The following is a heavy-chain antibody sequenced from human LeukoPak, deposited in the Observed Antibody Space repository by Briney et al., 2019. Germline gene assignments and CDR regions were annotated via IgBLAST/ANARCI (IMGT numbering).Heavy chain of an antibody. D-gene: IGHD6-13*01. CDR2: INHSGST. Sequence: SETLSLTCAVYGGSFSGYYWSWIRQPPGKGLEWIGEINHSGSTNYNPSLKSRVTISVDTSKNQFSLKLSSVTAADTAVYYCARKVAAAYYYYYYMDVWGKGTTVTVSS. CDR1: GGSFSGYY. V-gene: IGHV4-34*01. J-gene: IGHJ6*03. CDR3: ARKVAAAYYYYYYMDV.